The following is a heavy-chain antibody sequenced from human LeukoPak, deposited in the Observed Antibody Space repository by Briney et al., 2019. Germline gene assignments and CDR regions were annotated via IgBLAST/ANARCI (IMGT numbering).Heavy chain of an antibody. V-gene: IGHV1-2*02. CDR3: APTAEAYTSWWKV. Sequence: ASVKVSCKASGYKFIDDYMHWVRQAPGQGLEFMGWINPDSGFTNYAQKFKGRVTMTRDTSISTAYLEVRSLTSDDTDVYYCAPTAEAYTSWWKVWGQGTLVTVSS. D-gene: IGHD3-16*01. CDR1: GYKFIDDY. CDR2: INPDSGFT. J-gene: IGHJ4*02.